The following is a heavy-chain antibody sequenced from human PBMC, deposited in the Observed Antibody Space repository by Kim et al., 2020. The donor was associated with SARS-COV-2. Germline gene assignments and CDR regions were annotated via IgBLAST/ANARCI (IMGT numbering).Heavy chain of an antibody. CDR2: ISSSSSTI. J-gene: IGHJ4*02. D-gene: IGHD2-2*03. CDR3: ARVGYCSSTSCYNFDY. V-gene: IGHV3-48*02. CDR1: GFTFSSYS. Sequence: GGSLRLSCAASGFTFSSYSMNWVRQAPGKGLEWVSYISSSSSTIYYADSVKGRFTISRDNAKNSLYLQMNSLRDEDTAVYYCARVGYCSSTSCYNFDYWGQGTLVTVSS.